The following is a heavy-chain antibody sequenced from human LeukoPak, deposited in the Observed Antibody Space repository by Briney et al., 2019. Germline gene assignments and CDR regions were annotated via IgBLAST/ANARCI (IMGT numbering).Heavy chain of an antibody. D-gene: IGHD6-19*01. CDR3: ARDRTTGSSGWYWFDP. CDR1: GYTFSNFD. Sequence: GASVKVSCKASGYTFSNFDINWVRQAPGQGLEWMGWMNPVSGDAGSAQKFQGRVTLTRNTSISTAYMELSSLRSDDTALYYCARDRTTGSSGWYWFDPWGQGTLVTVSS. CDR2: MNPVSGDA. V-gene: IGHV1-8*02. J-gene: IGHJ5*02.